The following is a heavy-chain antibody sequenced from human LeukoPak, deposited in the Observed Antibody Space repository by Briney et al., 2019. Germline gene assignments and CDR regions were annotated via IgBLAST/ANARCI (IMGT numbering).Heavy chain of an antibody. CDR2: IFASGTT. V-gene: IGHV4-4*07. CDR1: GGSISTYS. CDR3: AREGSAFV. Sequence: SETLSLTCTVSGGSISTYSWNWIRQPAGKGLEWIGRIFASGTTKYNPSLKSRVAMSVETSKNQFSLKLSSVTAADTAVYYCAREGSAFVWGQGTMVTVSS. J-gene: IGHJ3*01.